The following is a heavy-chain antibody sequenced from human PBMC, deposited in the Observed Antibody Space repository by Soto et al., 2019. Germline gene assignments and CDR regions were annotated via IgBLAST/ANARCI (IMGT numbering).Heavy chain of an antibody. J-gene: IGHJ6*02. CDR1: GDSVSSNSAA. V-gene: IGHV6-1*01. CDR3: ARWLSRRNYYYYYGMDV. CDR2: TYYRSKWYN. Sequence: SQTLSLTCAISGDSVSSNSAAWNWIRQSPSRGLEWLGRTYYRSKWYNDYAVSVKRRITINPDTSKNQFSLQLNSVTPEDTAVYYCARWLSRRNYYYYYGMDVWGQGTTGTVSS. D-gene: IGHD6-19*01.